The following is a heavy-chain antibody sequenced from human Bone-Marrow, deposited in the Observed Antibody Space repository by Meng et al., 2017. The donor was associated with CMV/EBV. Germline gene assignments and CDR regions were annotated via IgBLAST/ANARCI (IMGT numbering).Heavy chain of an antibody. J-gene: IGHJ4*02. CDR3: ARDQGGL. V-gene: IGHV4-38-2*02. D-gene: IGHD3-16*01. CDR1: GYSISSGYY. CDR2: INHSGST. Sequence: SETLSLTCTVSGYSISSGYYWGWIRQPPGKGLEYIGEINHSGSTNYNPSLKSRLTMSIDTSKNQFSLKLTSVTAADTAVYYCARDQGGLWGQGTRVTVSS.